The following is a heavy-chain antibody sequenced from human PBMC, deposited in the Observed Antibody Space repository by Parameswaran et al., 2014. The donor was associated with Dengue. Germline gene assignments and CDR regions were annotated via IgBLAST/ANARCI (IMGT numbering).Heavy chain of an antibody. Sequence: WIRQPPGKGLEWVSYISSSGSTIYYADSVKGRFTISRDNAKNSLYLQMNSLRAEDTAVYYCARDGRGYCSGGSCYPSWGQGTLVTVSS. D-gene: IGHD2-15*01. CDR3: ARDGRGYCSGGSCYPS. V-gene: IGHV3-48*03. CDR2: ISSSGSTI. J-gene: IGHJ5*02.